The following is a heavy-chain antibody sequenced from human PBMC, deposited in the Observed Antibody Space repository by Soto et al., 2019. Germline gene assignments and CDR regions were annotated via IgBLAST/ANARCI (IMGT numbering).Heavy chain of an antibody. J-gene: IGHJ4*02. Sequence: ASVKVSCKASGFTFTSYAMNWVRQAPGQRLEWMGWNNAGNGHTKYSQNFQGRVTITRDTSASTAYMELSSLISEDAAVYYCARGIWTMTRGAYYFDNWGQGTPVTVSS. V-gene: IGHV1-3*01. CDR3: ARGIWTMTRGAYYFDN. CDR2: NNAGNGHT. D-gene: IGHD3-10*01. CDR1: GFTFTSYA.